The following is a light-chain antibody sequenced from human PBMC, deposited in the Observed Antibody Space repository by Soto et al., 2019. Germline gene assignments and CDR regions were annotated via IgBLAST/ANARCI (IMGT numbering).Light chain of an antibody. CDR2: DAS. Sequence: DIQMTQSPSTLSASVGDTVTITCRASQTISGWLAWYQQRPGKAPNLLIFDASTLESGVPSRFSGSGSGTTFTLTISSLQSDEFATYYCLQYNGYYRTFGHGHKVEIK. CDR3: LQYNGYYRT. J-gene: IGKJ1*01. CDR1: QTISGW. V-gene: IGKV1-5*01.